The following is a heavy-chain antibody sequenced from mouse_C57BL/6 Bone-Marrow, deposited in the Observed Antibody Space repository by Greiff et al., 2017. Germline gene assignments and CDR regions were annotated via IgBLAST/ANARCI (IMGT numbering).Heavy chain of an antibody. CDR2: IYPGSGNT. CDR1: GYSFTSYY. V-gene: IGHV1-66*01. J-gene: IGHJ1*03. D-gene: IGHD1-1*01. CDR3: ARYYGSSWYFDV. Sequence: QVQLKQSGPELVKPGASVKISCKASGYSFTSYYIHWVKQRPGQGLEWIGWIYPGSGNTKYNEKFKGKATLTADTSSSTAYMQLSSLTSEDSAVYYCARYYGSSWYFDVWGTGTTVTVSS.